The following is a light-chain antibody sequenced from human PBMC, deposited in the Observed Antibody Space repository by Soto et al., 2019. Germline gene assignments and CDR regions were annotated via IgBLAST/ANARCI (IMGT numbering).Light chain of an antibody. J-gene: IGKJ1*01. CDR1: QNINAW. CDR3: QPYSRYSPWT. CDR2: DAS. V-gene: IGKV1-5*01. Sequence: DIHMTQSPSSLSVSVGDRVTITCRTSQNINAWLAWYQQRPGQAPKLLIYDASTVQSGVPSRFSGSGSGTEVTLTISSLQPDDSATYYCQPYSRYSPWTFGQGTKVEIK.